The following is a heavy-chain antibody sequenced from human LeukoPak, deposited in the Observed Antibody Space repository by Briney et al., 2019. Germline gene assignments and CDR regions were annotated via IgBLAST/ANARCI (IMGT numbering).Heavy chain of an antibody. CDR1: GFTFSSYE. CDR3: ARVGVFSSSWLLH. Sequence: GGSLRLSCAASGFTFSSYEMNWVRQAPGKGLEWVSSISRSATTIYYADSVKGRFTISRDNAKNSLYLQMNSLRAEDTAVYYCARVGVFSSSWLLHWGQGTLVPVSS. CDR2: ISRSATTI. D-gene: IGHD6-13*01. V-gene: IGHV3-48*03. J-gene: IGHJ4*02.